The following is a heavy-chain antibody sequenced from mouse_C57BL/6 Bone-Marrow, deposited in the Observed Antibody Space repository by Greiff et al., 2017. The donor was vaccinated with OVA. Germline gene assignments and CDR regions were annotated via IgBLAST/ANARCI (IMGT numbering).Heavy chain of an antibody. CDR2: IDPENGDT. CDR1: GFNIKDDY. Sequence: EVKLMESGAELVRPGASVKLSCTASGFNIKDDYMHWVKQRPEQGLEWIGRIDPENGDTEYASKFQGKATITADTSSNTAYLQLSSLTSEDTAVYYCTRIYYWGQGTTLTVSS. CDR3: TRIYY. V-gene: IGHV14-4*01. J-gene: IGHJ2*01.